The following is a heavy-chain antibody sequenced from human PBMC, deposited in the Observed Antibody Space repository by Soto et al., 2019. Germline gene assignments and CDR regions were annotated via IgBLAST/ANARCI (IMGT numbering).Heavy chain of an antibody. Sequence: QVQLMESEGGVVQPGRSLRLSCAASGFTFSTYAMHWLSQAPGKGLDWVAVISYDGSNKYYADSVKGRFTISRDNSKNTLYLQMNSLRAEDTTVYYCARGGPYYYDSSDWGAFHIWGQGTMVTVSS. CDR2: ISYDGSNK. CDR3: ARGGPYYYDSSDWGAFHI. V-gene: IGHV3-30-3*01. D-gene: IGHD3-22*01. CDR1: GFTFSTYA. J-gene: IGHJ3*02.